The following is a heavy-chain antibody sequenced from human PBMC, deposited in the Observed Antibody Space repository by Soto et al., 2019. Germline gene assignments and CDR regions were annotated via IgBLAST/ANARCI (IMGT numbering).Heavy chain of an antibody. V-gene: IGHV1-8*01. Sequence: QVQLVQSGAEVKKSGASVKVACKASGYTFTSHDINWVRQATGQGLEWMGWMNPNSGNTGYAQKFQGRVTMTRNTSISTAYMELSSLRSEDTAVYYCARWDYGYYARFDYWGQGTLVTVSS. J-gene: IGHJ4*02. CDR1: GYTFTSHD. D-gene: IGHD4-17*01. CDR3: ARWDYGYYARFDY. CDR2: MNPNSGNT.